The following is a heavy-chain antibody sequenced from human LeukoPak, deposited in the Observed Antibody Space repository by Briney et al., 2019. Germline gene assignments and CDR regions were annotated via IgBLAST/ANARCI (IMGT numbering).Heavy chain of an antibody. CDR3: AKDQAYYYDSSGYYYIFPYYFDY. J-gene: IGHJ4*02. CDR2: ISGSGGST. CDR1: GFTFSSYG. V-gene: IGHV3-23*01. D-gene: IGHD3-22*01. Sequence: GGSLRLSCAASGFTFSSYGMHWVRQAPGKGLEWVSAISGSGGSTYYADSVKGRFTISRDNSKNTLYLQMNSLRAEDTAVYYCAKDQAYYYDSSGYYYIFPYYFDYWGQGTLVTVSS.